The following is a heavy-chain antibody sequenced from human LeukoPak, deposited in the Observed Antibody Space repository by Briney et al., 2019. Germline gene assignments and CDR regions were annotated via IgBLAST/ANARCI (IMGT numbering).Heavy chain of an antibody. J-gene: IGHJ6*02. Sequence: GGSLRLSCAASGFTFSSYGMHWVRQAPGKGLEWVAVISYDGSNKYYADSVKGRFTISRDNSKNTLYLQMNSLRAEDTAVYYCAANYYGSGSYYDYYYGMDVWGQGTTVTVSS. CDR2: ISYDGSNK. CDR1: GFTFSSYG. D-gene: IGHD3-10*01. V-gene: IGHV3-30*03. CDR3: AANYYGSGSYYDYYYGMDV.